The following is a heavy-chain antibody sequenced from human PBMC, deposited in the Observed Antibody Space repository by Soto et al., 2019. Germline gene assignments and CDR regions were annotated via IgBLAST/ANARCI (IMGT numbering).Heavy chain of an antibody. CDR2: IYYSGTT. CDR3: VRPVSRWYWAFDI. D-gene: IGHD6-13*01. Sequence: PSETLSLTCTVSSVSISNSDYYWGWVRQPPGKGLEWIGSIYYSGTTFDNPSLKSRVTISVDTSKNQFSLKVTSVTAADTAVYYCVRPVSRWYWAFDIWGQGTMVT. J-gene: IGHJ3*02. V-gene: IGHV4-39*01. CDR1: SVSISNSDYY.